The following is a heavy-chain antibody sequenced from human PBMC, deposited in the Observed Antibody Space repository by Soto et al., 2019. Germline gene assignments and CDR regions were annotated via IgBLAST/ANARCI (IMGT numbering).Heavy chain of an antibody. CDR3: ARIYGDGAFDI. Sequence: SETLSLTCAVSGGSISSSNWWSWVRQPPGKGLEWIGYIYHSGSTYYNPSLKSRVTISVDRSKNQFSLKLSSVTAADTAVYYCARIYGDGAFDIWGQGTMVTVSS. D-gene: IGHD4-17*01. CDR1: GGSISSSNW. J-gene: IGHJ3*02. CDR2: IYHSGST. V-gene: IGHV4-4*02.